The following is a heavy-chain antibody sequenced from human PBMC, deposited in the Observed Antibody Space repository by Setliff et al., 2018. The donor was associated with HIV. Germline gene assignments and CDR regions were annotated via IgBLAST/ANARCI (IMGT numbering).Heavy chain of an antibody. D-gene: IGHD6-6*01. CDR3: ARDPAPSSSASYFQH. Sequence: ASVKVSCKASGYTFTNYYIHWVRQAPGQGLEWLGMVNPSGGSTAYAQKFQGRVTMTRDTSTSTVYMELSSLRSEDTAVYYCARDPAPSSSASYFQHWGQGTPVTVSS. CDR1: GYTFTNYY. V-gene: IGHV1-46*01. J-gene: IGHJ1*01. CDR2: VNPSGGST.